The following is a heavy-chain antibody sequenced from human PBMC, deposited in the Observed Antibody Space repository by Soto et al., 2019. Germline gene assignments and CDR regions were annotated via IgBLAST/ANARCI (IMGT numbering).Heavy chain of an antibody. D-gene: IGHD1-26*01. CDR2: IYSGGST. Sequence: GGSLRLSCAASELTVSSNYMNWVRQAPGKGLECVSTIYSGGSTYYADSVKGRFTISRDNSKNTLYLQMNNLRAEDTAVYYCAGLVGAPNYGMDVWGQGTTVTVSS. J-gene: IGHJ6*02. V-gene: IGHV3-53*01. CDR1: ELTVSSNY. CDR3: AGLVGAPNYGMDV.